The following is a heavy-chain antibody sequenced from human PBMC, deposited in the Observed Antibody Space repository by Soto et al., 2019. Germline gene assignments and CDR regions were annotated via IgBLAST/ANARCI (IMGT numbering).Heavy chain of an antibody. J-gene: IGHJ6*02. Sequence: ASVKVSCKASRYTFTRYGISWVRQAPGQGLEWMGWISTYNENTKYAQKFQGRVTLTTDTSTSTAYMELRSLTSDDTAVYYCAREGYCSSGSCALYSHEFFGMDVWGQGTTVTVSS. CDR2: ISTYNENT. CDR3: AREGYCSSGSCALYSHEFFGMDV. CDR1: RYTFTRYG. V-gene: IGHV1-18*01. D-gene: IGHD2-15*01.